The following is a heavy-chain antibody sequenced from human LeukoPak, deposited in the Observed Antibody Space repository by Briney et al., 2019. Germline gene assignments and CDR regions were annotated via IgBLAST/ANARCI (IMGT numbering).Heavy chain of an antibody. V-gene: IGHV4-4*07. CDR2: IYTSGST. J-gene: IGHJ3*02. Sequence: PSATLSLTCTVSGGSISSYYWSWIRQPAGKGLEWIGRIYTSGSTNYNPSLKSRVTMSVDTSKNQFSLKLSSVTAADTAVYYCARGVLVVVPAAAAFDIWGQGTMVTGSS. CDR1: GGSISSYY. CDR3: ARGVLVVVPAAAAFDI. D-gene: IGHD2-2*01.